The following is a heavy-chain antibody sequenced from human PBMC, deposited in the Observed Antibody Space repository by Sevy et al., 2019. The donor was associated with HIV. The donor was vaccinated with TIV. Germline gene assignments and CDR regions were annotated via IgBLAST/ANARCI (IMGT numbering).Heavy chain of an antibody. D-gene: IGHD6-13*01. Sequence: GGSLRLSCVVSGFTFSSHWMSWVRQAPGKGLEWVANIKYDGSAKYYVDSVKGRFTISRDNAKNSLSLQMNSLRAEDTAVYYFGRDTGGMGMDVWGQGTTVTVSS. J-gene: IGHJ6*02. CDR3: GRDTGGMGMDV. V-gene: IGHV3-7*01. CDR1: GFTFSSHW. CDR2: IKYDGSAK.